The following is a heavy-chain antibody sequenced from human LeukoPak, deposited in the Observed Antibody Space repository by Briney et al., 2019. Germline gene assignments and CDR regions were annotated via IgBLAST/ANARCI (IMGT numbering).Heavy chain of an antibody. CDR1: GSSITSYY. D-gene: IGHD3-10*01. V-gene: IGHV4-59*01. CDR3: TGAALTNQYTSGAFHH. Sequence: SETLSLTCAVSGSSITSYYWSWIRQPPGKGLEWIGDISNSGTNNYNPSLKSRVTISVDKSKKQVSLRLKSLTAADTAVYFCTGAALTNQYTSGAFHHWGQGTLVTVSS. CDR2: ISNSGTN. J-gene: IGHJ1*01.